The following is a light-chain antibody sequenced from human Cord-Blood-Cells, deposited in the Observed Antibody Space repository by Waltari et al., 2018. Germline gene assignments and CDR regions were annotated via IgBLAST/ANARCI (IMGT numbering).Light chain of an antibody. CDR2: YKSDSDK. V-gene: IGLV5-45*02. J-gene: IGLJ2*01. CDR3: MIWHSSSVV. Sequence: QAVLTPPSSPSASPGASASLPCTLPTGIHVGTYRLYWYHKKPGSPPHYLLRYKSDSDKQQGSGVPSRFSGSKDASANAGILPISGLQSEDEADYYCMIWHSSSVVFGGGTKLTVL. CDR1: TGIHVGTYR.